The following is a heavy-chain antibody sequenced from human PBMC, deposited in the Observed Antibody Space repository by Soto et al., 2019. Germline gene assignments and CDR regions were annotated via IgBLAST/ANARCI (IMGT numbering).Heavy chain of an antibody. CDR3: ARGGYFDSSNYLAY. D-gene: IGHD3-22*01. V-gene: IGHV1-3*01. Sequence: ASVKVSCKAPRYTFTSYGINWVRQAPGRGLEWMGWINPGNGNTKYSQQFQGRVIIDRDTSASTAYMELSSLRSEDTAVYYCARGGYFDSSNYLAYWGLGTLVTVSS. CDR1: RYTFTSYG. J-gene: IGHJ4*02. CDR2: INPGNGNT.